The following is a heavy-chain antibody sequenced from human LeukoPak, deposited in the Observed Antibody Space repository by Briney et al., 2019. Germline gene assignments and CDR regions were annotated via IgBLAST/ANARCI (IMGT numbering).Heavy chain of an antibody. V-gene: IGHV3-7*03. CDR2: IDQNGNEK. Sequence: GGSPRLSCVASGFTFTTYWMSWVRQAPGKGLEWVANIDQNGNEKYYVDSVKGRFTISRDNAKNSLYLQMNSLRVEDTAMYFCARGGNQFDPWGQGTLVTVSS. CDR1: GFTFTTYW. CDR3: ARGGNQFDP. J-gene: IGHJ5*02.